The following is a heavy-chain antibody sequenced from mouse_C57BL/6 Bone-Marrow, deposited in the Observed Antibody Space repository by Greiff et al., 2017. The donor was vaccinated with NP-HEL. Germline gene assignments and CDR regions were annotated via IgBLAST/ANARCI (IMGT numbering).Heavy chain of an antibody. CDR1: GFNIKDYY. CDR2: IDPEDGDT. D-gene: IGHD1-1*01. J-gene: IGHJ4*01. CDR3: TFYGSSYCAMDY. V-gene: IGHV14-1*01. Sequence: EVQLQQSGAELVRPGASVKLSCTASGFNIKDYYMHWVKQRPEQGLEWIGRIDPEDGDTEYAPKFQGKATMTDDTSSNTAYLQLSSLTSEDTAVYYCTFYGSSYCAMDYWGQGTSVTVSS.